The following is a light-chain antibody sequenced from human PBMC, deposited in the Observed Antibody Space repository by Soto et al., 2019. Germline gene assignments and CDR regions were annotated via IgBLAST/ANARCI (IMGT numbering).Light chain of an antibody. J-gene: IGKJ1*01. CDR2: GAS. CDR3: QQYNSWPRT. V-gene: IGKV3-15*01. CDR1: QSVSSH. Sequence: EIVLTQSPATLSVSPGERATLSCRASQSVSSHLVRYQQKPGQAPRLLIYGASTRASGISARFSGSGSGTEFTLTISSLQSEDFGLYYCQQYNSWPRTFGQGTKVEIK.